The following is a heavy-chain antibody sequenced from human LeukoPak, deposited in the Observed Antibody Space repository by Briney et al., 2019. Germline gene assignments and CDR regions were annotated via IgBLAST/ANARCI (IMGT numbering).Heavy chain of an antibody. CDR2: IYYSGST. CDR3: ARSNPYRRYPDY. D-gene: IGHD5-12*01. V-gene: IGHV4-59*01. J-gene: IGHJ4*02. CDR1: GGSISRYY. Sequence: TPSETLSLTCTVSGGSISRYYWSWIRQPPGKGLEWIGYIYYSGSTNYNPSLKCRVTISVDTSKNQFSLKLSSVPAADTAVYYCARSNPYRRYPDYWGQGTPVTVSS.